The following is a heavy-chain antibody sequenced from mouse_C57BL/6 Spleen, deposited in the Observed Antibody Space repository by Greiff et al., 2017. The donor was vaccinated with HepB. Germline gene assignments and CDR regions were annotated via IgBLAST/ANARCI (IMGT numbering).Heavy chain of an antibody. D-gene: IGHD4-1*01. CDR2: ISSGSSTI. Sequence: EVKLMDSGGGLVKPGGSLKLSCAASGFTFSDYGMHWVRQAPEKGLEWVAYISSGSSTIYYADTVKGRFTISRDNAKNTLFLQMTSLRSEDTAMYYCARRLGHDYWGQGTTLTVSS. V-gene: IGHV5-17*01. CDR3: ARRLGHDY. J-gene: IGHJ2*01. CDR1: GFTFSDYG.